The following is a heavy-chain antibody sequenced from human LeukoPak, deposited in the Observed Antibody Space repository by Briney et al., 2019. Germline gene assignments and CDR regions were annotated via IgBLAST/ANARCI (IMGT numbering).Heavy chain of an antibody. V-gene: IGHV4-59*01. D-gene: IGHD3-3*01. CDR3: ARVEKEYDFWSGYYTGIGWFDP. CDR1: GGSISSYY. J-gene: IGHJ5*02. CDR2: IYYSGST. Sequence: PSETLSLTCTVSGGSISSYYWSWIRQPPGKGLEWIGYIYYSGSTNYNPSLKSRGTISVDTSKNQFSPKLSSVTAADTAVYYCARVEKEYDFWSGYYTGIGWFDPWGQGTLVTVSS.